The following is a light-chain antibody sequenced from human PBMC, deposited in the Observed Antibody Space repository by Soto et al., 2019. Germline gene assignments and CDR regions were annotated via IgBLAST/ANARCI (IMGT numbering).Light chain of an antibody. CDR2: EVS. Sequence: QSALTQAASVSGSPGQSITISCTGTSSDVGSYNLVSWYQQHPGKAPKLMIYEVSKRPSGLSNRFSGSKSGNTASLTISGLQAEDEADYYCCSYAGSRPPMIFGTGTKVTVL. V-gene: IGLV2-23*02. CDR3: CSYAGSRPPMI. J-gene: IGLJ1*01. CDR1: SSDVGSYNL.